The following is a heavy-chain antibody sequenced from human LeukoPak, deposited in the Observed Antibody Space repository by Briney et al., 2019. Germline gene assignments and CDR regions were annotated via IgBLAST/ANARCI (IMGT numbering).Heavy chain of an antibody. J-gene: IGHJ4*02. D-gene: IGHD6-13*01. CDR1: GFTFSSYE. V-gene: IGHV3-48*03. CDR2: ISSSGSTI. Sequence: PGGSLRLSCAASGFTFSSYEMNWVRQAPGKGLEWVSYISSSGSTIYYADSVKGRFTISRDNAKNSLYLQMNSLRAEDTAVYYCARGDIAAAGIDYWGQGTLVTVSS. CDR3: ARGDIAAAGIDY.